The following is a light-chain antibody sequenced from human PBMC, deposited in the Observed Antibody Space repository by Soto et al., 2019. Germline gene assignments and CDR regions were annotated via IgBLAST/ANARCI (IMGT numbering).Light chain of an antibody. Sequence: QSVLTHPPSASWSPGHSITISCTGTSSDVGGYDYVSWYQLHPGKAPKLMVFEVSNRPSGVSYRFSGSKSGNTASLTISGLQAEDEADYFCSSYSISTAYLFGTGTKVTVL. V-gene: IGLV2-14*01. CDR2: EVS. CDR1: SSDVGGYDY. CDR3: SSYSISTAYL. J-gene: IGLJ1*01.